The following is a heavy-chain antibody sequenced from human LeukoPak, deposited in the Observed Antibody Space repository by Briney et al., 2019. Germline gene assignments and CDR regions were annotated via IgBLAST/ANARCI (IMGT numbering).Heavy chain of an antibody. J-gene: IGHJ4*02. CDR1: GGPISSSSYY. V-gene: IGHV4-39*01. CDR2: IYYSGST. D-gene: IGHD4-23*01. CDR3: ARTTVVTPDFDY. Sequence: SETLSLTCTVSGGPISSSSYYWGWIRQPPGKGLEWIGSIYYSGSTYYNPSLKSRVTISVDTSKNQFSLKLSSVTAADTAVYYCARTTVVTPDFDYWGQGTLVTVSS.